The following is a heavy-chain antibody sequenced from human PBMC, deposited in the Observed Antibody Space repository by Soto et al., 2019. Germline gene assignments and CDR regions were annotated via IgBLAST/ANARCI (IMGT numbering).Heavy chain of an antibody. CDR3: ARRSSGWYFDY. D-gene: IGHD6-19*01. V-gene: IGHV3-23*01. J-gene: IGHJ4*02. CDR2: ISGSGGST. CDR1: GFTFSSYA. Sequence: GGSLRLSCAASGFTFSSYAMSLVRQAPGKGLEWVSVISGSGGSTYDADSVKGRFTISRDNSKNTLYLQMNSLRAEDTAVFYCARRSSGWYFDYWGQGTVLTVSS.